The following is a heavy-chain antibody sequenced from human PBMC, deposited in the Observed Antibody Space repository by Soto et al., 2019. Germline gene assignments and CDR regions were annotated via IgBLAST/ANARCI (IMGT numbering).Heavy chain of an antibody. Sequence: SETLSLTCAVSGGSISSGGYSWSWIRQPPGKGLEWIGYMYHSGSTYYNPSLKSRVTISIDRSKNQFSLKLSSVTPADTAVYYCARYKSNSYYGIDVCGQATIVTVSS. J-gene: IGHJ6*02. CDR1: GGSISSGGYS. CDR3: ARYKSNSYYGIDV. D-gene: IGHD5-12*01. CDR2: MYHSGST. V-gene: IGHV4-30-2*02.